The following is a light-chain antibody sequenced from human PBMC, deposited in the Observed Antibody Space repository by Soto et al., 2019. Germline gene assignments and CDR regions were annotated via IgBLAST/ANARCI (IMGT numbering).Light chain of an antibody. V-gene: IGLV2-14*03. J-gene: IGLJ1*01. CDR1: HNDIGTYDY. Sequence: QSVLTQPTSVSGSPGQSITISCTGNHNDIGTYDYVSWYQQHPGRAPRLLIHGVTTRPSGISARFSASKSGLTPSLTISGLQPEAEADYYCSSFTYHRLYLFGSEPKVTV. CDR2: GVT. CDR3: SSFTYHRLYL.